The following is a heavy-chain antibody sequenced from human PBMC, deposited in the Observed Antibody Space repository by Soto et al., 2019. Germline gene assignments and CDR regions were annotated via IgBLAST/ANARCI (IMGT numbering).Heavy chain of an antibody. Sequence: ETLSLTCTVSGDSISSYYWIGWVRQMPGKGLEWMGIIYPGDPDTKYNPSFQGQVTISADKSITTTYLQWSSLKASDTAIYYCAASIFYYGMDVWGQGTTVTVSS. V-gene: IGHV5-51*01. J-gene: IGHJ6*02. CDR3: AASIFYYGMDV. CDR1: GDSISSYYW. CDR2: IYPGDPDT.